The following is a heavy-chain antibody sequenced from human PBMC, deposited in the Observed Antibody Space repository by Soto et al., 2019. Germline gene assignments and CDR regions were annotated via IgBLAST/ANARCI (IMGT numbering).Heavy chain of an antibody. CDR2: IKSKTDGGTT. V-gene: IGHV3-15*01. CDR3: TTAPGGYWYYDFWSGESGGTYYFDY. Sequence: GGSLRLSCAASGFTFSNAWMSWVRQAPGKGLEWVGRIKSKTDGGTTDYAAPVKGRFTISRDDSKNTLYLQMNSLKTEDTAVYYCTTAPGGYWYYDFWSGESGGTYYFDYWGQGTLVTVSS. CDR1: GFTFSNAW. J-gene: IGHJ4*02. D-gene: IGHD3-3*01.